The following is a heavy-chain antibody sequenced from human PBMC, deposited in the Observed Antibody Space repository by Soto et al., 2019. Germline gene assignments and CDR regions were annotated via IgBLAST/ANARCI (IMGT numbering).Heavy chain of an antibody. J-gene: IGHJ4*02. CDR1: GGSISSGDYY. D-gene: IGHD3-9*01. CDR3: ARFSDILTGYIDY. V-gene: IGHV4-30-4*01. CDR2: IYYSGST. Sequence: PSETLSLTCTVSGGSISSGDYYWSWIRQPPGKGLEWIGYIYYSGSTYYNPSLKSRVTISVDTSKNQFSLKLSSVTAADTAVYYCARFSDILTGYIDYWGQGTLVTVS.